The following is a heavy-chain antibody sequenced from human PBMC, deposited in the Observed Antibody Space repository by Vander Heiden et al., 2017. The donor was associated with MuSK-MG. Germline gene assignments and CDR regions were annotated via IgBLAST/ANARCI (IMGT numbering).Heavy chain of an antibody. CDR2: ISYDGSNK. D-gene: IGHD6-6*01. V-gene: IGHV3-30*04. CDR1: GFTFSSYA. CDR3: ATSGGIAARHFDY. Sequence: QVQLVESGGGGVQPGRSLRLSCAASGFTFSSYAMHWVRQAPGKGLEWVAVISYDGSNKYYADSVKGRFTISRDNSKNTLYLQMNSLRAEDTAVYYCATSGGIAARHFDYWGQGTLVTVSS. J-gene: IGHJ4*02.